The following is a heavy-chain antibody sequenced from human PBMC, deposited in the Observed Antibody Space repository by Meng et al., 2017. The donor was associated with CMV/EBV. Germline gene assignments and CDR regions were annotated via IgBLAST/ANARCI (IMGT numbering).Heavy chain of an antibody. Sequence: SWAASGFTVSSKYMSWVRQAPGKGLEWVSVIYSGGSTYYADSVKGRFTISRDNSKNTLYLQMNSLRAEDTAVYYCARAASSSMTLDPWSQGTLVTVSS. CDR3: ARAASSSMTLDP. V-gene: IGHV3-66*02. CDR2: IYSGGST. J-gene: IGHJ5*02. CDR1: GFTVSSKY. D-gene: IGHD2/OR15-2a*01.